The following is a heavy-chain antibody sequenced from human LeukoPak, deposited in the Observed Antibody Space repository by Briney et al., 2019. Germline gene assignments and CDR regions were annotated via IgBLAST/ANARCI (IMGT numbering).Heavy chain of an antibody. CDR1: GYTFTSYD. D-gene: IGHD3-22*01. CDR2: MNPNSGNT. CDR3: ARGTTYYYDSSGYPDAFDI. Sequence: ASVKVSCKASGYTFTSYDINWVRQATGQGLEWMGWMNPNSGNTGYAQKFQGRVTITRNTSISTAYMELSSLRSEDTAVYYCARGTTYYYDSSGYPDAFDIWGQGTMVTVSS. J-gene: IGHJ3*02. V-gene: IGHV1-8*03.